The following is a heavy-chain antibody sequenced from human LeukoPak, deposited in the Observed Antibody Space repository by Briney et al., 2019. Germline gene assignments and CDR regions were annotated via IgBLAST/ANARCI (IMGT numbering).Heavy chain of an antibody. V-gene: IGHV3-23*01. Sequence: GGSLRLSCAASGFTFSSYAMSWVRQAPGKGLEWVSAISGSGSSTYYADSVKGRFTISRDNSKNTLYLQMNSLRAEDTAVYYCARGGTMYYGSGNFDYWGQGTLVTVSS. D-gene: IGHD3-10*01. CDR2: ISGSGSST. CDR3: ARGGTMYYGSGNFDY. CDR1: GFTFSSYA. J-gene: IGHJ4*02.